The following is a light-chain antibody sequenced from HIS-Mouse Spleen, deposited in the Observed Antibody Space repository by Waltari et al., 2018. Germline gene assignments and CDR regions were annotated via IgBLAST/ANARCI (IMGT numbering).Light chain of an antibody. Sequence: QSALTQPASVSGSAGQSITIPCTGTSSDVGSYNLVSWYQQHPGKAPKLMIYEGSKRPSGVSNRFSGSKSGNTASLTISGLQAEDEADYYCCSYAGSSTLVFGGGTKLTVL. CDR1: SSDVGSYNL. CDR3: CSYAGSSTLV. CDR2: EGS. J-gene: IGLJ2*01. V-gene: IGLV2-23*01.